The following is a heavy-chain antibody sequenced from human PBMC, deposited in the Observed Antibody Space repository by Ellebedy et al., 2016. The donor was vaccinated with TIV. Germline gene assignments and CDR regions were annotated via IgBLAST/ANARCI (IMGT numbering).Heavy chain of an antibody. CDR1: GYTFTSYY. V-gene: IGHV1-46*01. CDR2: IDPRGGST. D-gene: IGHD2-21*02. J-gene: IGHJ4*02. CDR3: ARSFSDLVVTAISV. Sequence: AASVKVSCKASGYTFTSYYMHWVRQAPGQGLEWMGIIDPRGGSTSYAPKFHDRVTMTRDTSASTLYMHLTSLTSDDTAVYYCARSFSDLVVTAISVWGQGTLVTVSS.